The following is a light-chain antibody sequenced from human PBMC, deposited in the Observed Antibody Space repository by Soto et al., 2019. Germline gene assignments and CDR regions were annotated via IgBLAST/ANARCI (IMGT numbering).Light chain of an antibody. V-gene: IGKV2-30*01. Sequence: QPASISCRSSQSLLYSDGNTYLHWFQQRPGQSPRRLVYKVSNRESGVPDRFSGSGAGTAFTLEISSVEAEDVGVYYCMQGSHWPITFGQGTRLEI. CDR1: QSLLYSDGNTY. CDR2: KVS. CDR3: MQGSHWPIT. J-gene: IGKJ5*01.